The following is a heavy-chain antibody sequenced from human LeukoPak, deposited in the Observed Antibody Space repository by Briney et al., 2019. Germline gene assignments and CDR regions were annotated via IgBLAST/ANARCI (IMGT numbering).Heavy chain of an antibody. CDR3: ARLGYCDSGNCFSARPFDR. CDR1: GFMFNTYA. CDR2: IQYDGSIQ. Sequence: GGSLGLSCAASGFMFNTYAMHWVRQAPGKGLEWVAFIQYDGSIQYYADSVKGRFTISRDNSKDSLYLEVSSLRPEDTAVYYCARLGYCDSGNCFSARPFDRWGQGTPVTVSS. V-gene: IGHV3-30*02. D-gene: IGHD2-15*01. J-gene: IGHJ5*02.